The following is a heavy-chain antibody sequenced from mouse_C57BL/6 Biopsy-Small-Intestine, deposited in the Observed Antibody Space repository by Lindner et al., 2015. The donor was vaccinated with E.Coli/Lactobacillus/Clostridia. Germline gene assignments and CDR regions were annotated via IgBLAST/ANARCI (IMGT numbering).Heavy chain of an antibody. CDR1: GFTLSTSV. CDR3: AAEGPGFRDEFDPVGSLRFDL. Sequence: SVKVSCKASGFTLSTSVVQWVRQARGQGLEWIGWIVVGSGNINRAENFQDRVTITRDMSTNTAYMELSRLRSEDTAIYYCAAEGPGFRDEFDPVGSLRFDLWGRGTLVTVSS. J-gene: IGHJ1*01. D-gene: IGHD3-2*02. V-gene: IGHV1S18*01. CDR2: IVVGSGNI.